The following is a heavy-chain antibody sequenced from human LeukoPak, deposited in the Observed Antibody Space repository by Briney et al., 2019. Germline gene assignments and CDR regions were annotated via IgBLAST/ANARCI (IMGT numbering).Heavy chain of an antibody. D-gene: IGHD3-3*01. CDR3: ARDYYDFWSGYYDNSGYYYGMDV. J-gene: IGHJ6*02. Sequence: SETLSLTCAVSGGSISSGGYSWSWIRQPPGKGLERIGYIYHSGSTYYNPSLKSRVTISVDRSKNQFSLKLGSVTAADTAVYYCARDYYDFWSGYYDNSGYYYGMDVWGQGTTVTVSS. V-gene: IGHV4-30-2*01. CDR1: GGSISSGGYS. CDR2: IYHSGST.